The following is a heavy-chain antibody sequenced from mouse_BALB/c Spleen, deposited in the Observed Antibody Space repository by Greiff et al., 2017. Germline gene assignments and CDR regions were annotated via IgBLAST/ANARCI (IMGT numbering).Heavy chain of an antibody. CDR3: ARVYDYDYAMDY. CDR2: ISSGGST. CDR1: GFTFSSYA. J-gene: IGHJ4*01. D-gene: IGHD2-4*01. Sequence: EVMLVESGGGLVKPGGSLKLSYAAFGFTFSSYAMSWVRQTPEKRLEWVASISSGGSTYYPDSVKGRFTISRDNARNILYLQMSSLRSEDTAMYYCARVYDYDYAMDYWGQGTSVTVSS. V-gene: IGHV5-6-5*01.